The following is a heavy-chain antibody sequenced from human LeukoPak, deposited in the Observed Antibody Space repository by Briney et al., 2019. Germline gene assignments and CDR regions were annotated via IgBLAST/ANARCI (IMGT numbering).Heavy chain of an antibody. J-gene: IGHJ4*02. CDR3: ASSRDGYNYGY. CDR1: GYSISSGYY. D-gene: IGHD5-24*01. CDR2: IYHSGST. Sequence: SETLPLTCTVSGYSISSGYYWGWIRQPPGKGLEWIGSIYHSGSTYYNPSLKSRVTISVDTSKNQFSLKLSSVTAADTAVYYCASSRDGYNYGYWGQGTLVTVSS. V-gene: IGHV4-38-2*02.